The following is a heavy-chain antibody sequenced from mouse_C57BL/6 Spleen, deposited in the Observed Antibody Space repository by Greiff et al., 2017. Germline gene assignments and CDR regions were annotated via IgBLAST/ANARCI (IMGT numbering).Heavy chain of an antibody. D-gene: IGHD1-1*01. J-gene: IGHJ4*01. CDR3: ARGYYYGSSYAMDY. CDR1: GYTFTSYW. CDR2: IYPGSGST. V-gene: IGHV1-55*01. Sequence: VQLQQPGAELVKPGASVKMSCKASGYTFTSYWITWVKQRPGQGLEWIGDIYPGSGSTNYNEKFKSKATLTVDTSSSTAYMQLSSLTSADSAVYYCARGYYYGSSYAMDYWGQGTSVTVSS.